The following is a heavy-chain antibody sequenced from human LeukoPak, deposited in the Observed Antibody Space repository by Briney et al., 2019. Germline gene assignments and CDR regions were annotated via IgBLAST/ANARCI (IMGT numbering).Heavy chain of an antibody. CDR2: ISAYNGNT. D-gene: IGHD3-22*01. V-gene: IGHV1-18*01. Sequence: ASVKVSCKASGYTFTSYGISWVRQAPGQGLEWMGWISAYNGNTNYAQKLQGRVTMTTDTSTSTAYMELRSLRSDDTAVYYCARGIHYYDSSGYFDYWGQGTLVTVSS. CDR1: GYTFTSYG. CDR3: ARGIHYYDSSGYFDY. J-gene: IGHJ4*02.